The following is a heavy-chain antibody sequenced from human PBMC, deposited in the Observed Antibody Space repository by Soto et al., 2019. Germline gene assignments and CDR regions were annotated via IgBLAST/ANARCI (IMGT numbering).Heavy chain of an antibody. CDR2: MNPNSGNT. CDR1: GYTFTSYD. J-gene: IGHJ6*03. Sequence: ASVKVSCKASGYTFTSYDINWVRQATGQGLEWMGWMNPNSGNTGYAQKFQGRVTMTRNTSISTAYMELSSLRSEDTAVYYCARVGGYANTYYCYYYMDVWGKGTTVTVSS. V-gene: IGHV1-8*01. D-gene: IGHD5-12*01. CDR3: ARVGGYANTYYCYYYMDV.